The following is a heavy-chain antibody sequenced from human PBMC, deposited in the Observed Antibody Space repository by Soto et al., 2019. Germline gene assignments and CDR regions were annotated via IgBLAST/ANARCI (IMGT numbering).Heavy chain of an antibody. CDR2: IRVHNGNT. CDR1: GYTFSYYG. J-gene: IGHJ4*02. D-gene: IGHD1-26*01. V-gene: IGHV1-18*04. Sequence: QVQLVQSGTEVKKPGASVKVSCKTSGYTFSYYGISWVRQAPGQGLEWMGWIRVHNGNTNYAQKFQGRVTMTTDTFTSTAYMELRSLRSDDTAVYYCARDLIMGATLDHWGQGTLVTVSS. CDR3: ARDLIMGATLDH.